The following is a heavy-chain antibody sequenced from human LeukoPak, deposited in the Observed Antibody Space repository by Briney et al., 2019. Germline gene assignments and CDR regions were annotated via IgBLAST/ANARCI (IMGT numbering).Heavy chain of an antibody. D-gene: IGHD2-2*01. V-gene: IGHV3-7*01. CDR3: ARDEGYCSSTSCYFYYLDY. Sequence: GGSLRLSCGASGFSFSSYWMSWVRQAPGKGLEWVANIKQDGSKEYYVDSVKGRFTISRDNAKNSLSLQMNSLRAEDTAVYYCARDEGYCSSTSCYFYYLDYWGQGTLVTVSS. CDR2: IKQDGSKE. J-gene: IGHJ4*02. CDR1: GFSFSSYW.